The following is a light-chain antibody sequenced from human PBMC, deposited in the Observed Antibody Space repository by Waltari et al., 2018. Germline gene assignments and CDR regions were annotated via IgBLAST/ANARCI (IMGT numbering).Light chain of an antibody. CDR1: SRYIGSYNF. Sequence: QSALTQPASVSGSPGQSITISCTGSSRYIGSYNFVSWFQQYPGKAPKLMIYETNKRPSGVSNRFSGSKSGHTASLTISGLQAEDEADYYCCAYAGPTFYVFATGTKVTVL. CDR3: CAYAGPTFYV. V-gene: IGLV2-23*01. J-gene: IGLJ1*01. CDR2: ETN.